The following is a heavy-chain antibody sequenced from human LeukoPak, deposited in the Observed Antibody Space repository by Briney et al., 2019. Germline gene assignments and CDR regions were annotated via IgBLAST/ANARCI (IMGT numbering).Heavy chain of an antibody. CDR1: GFTFSSYD. V-gene: IGHV3-13*01. CDR2: IGTAGDT. D-gene: IGHD1-14*01. Sequence: GGSLRLSCAASGFTFSSYDMHWVRQATGKGLEWVSAIGTAGDTYYPGSVKGRFTISRENAKNSLYLQMNSLRAGDTAVYYCANLEGDNLPVDYWGQGTLVTVSS. J-gene: IGHJ4*02. CDR3: ANLEGDNLPVDY.